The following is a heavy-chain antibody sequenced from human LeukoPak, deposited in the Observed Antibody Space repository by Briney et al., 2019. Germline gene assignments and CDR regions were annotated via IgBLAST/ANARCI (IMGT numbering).Heavy chain of an antibody. D-gene: IGHD6-19*01. CDR3: ARQVAASYYFDY. CDR2: IYYTGST. V-gene: IGHV4-39*01. J-gene: IGHJ4*02. CDR1: NGSISSNTYY. Sequence: SETLSLTCIVSNGSISSNTYYWGWIRQPPGQGLEWIGTIYYTGSTYNNPSLKSRVTISVDTSKNQFSLKLSSVTAADTAVYYCARQVAASYYFDYWGQGTLVTVSS.